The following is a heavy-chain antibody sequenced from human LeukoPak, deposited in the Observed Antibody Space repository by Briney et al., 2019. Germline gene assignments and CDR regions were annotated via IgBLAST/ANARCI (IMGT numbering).Heavy chain of an antibody. CDR3: ATVPPYCSGGSCYPARFDY. V-gene: IGHV1-69*05. J-gene: IGHJ4*02. CDR2: IIPIFGTA. Sequence: SVKVSCKASGGTFSSYAISWVRQAPGQGLEWMGGIIPIFGTANYAQRFQGRVTITTDESTSTAYMELSSLRSEDTAVYYCATVPPYCSGGSCYPARFDYWGQGTLVTVSS. D-gene: IGHD2-15*01. CDR1: GGTFSSYA.